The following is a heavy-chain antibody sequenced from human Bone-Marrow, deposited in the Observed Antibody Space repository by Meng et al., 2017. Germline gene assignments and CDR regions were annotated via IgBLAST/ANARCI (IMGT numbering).Heavy chain of an antibody. Sequence: QTDLKQSGPTLLNPTQTPTLTCTFSGFSLSTRGVGVGWIRQPPGKALEWLALIYWDDDKRYSPSLKSRLTITKDTSKNQVVLTMTNMDPVDTATYYCAHRGGGDWFDPWGQGTLVTVSS. CDR1: GFSLSTRGVG. V-gene: IGHV2-5*02. J-gene: IGHJ5*02. CDR2: IYWDDDK. D-gene: IGHD2-15*01. CDR3: AHRGGGDWFDP.